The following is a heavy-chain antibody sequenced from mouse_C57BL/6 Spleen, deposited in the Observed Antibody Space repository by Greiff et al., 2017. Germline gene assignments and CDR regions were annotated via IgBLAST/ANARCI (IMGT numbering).Heavy chain of an antibody. CDR3: AREYDYDRKGTD. CDR2: INPNNGGT. Sequence: VQLQQSGPELVKPGASVKISCKASGYTFTDYYMNWVKQSHGKSLEWIGDINPNNGGTSYNQKFKGKATLTVDKSSSTAYMELRSLTSEDSAVYYCAREYDYDRKGTDWGQGTTLTVSS. CDR1: GYTFTDYY. V-gene: IGHV1-26*01. D-gene: IGHD2-4*01. J-gene: IGHJ2*01.